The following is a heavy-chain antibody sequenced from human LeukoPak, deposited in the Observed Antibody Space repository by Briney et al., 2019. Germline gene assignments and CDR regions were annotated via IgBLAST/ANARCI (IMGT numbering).Heavy chain of an antibody. J-gene: IGHJ4*02. V-gene: IGHV3-7*01. Sequence: GGPLRLSCAASGFTFTTYWMAWVRQAPGKELEWVANIKGDESAKHQADSVKGRFTISRDSAQNSVYLQMSSLRVEDTAVYYCARDVGGSLDYWGQGTLVTVS. CDR1: GFTFTTYW. D-gene: IGHD1-26*01. CDR2: IKGDESAK. CDR3: ARDVGGSLDY.